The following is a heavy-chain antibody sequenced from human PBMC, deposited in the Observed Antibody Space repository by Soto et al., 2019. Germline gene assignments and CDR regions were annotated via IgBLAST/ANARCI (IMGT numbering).Heavy chain of an antibody. V-gene: IGHV1-46*01. D-gene: IGHD3-16*01. Sequence: ASVKVSCKAPGDTFTSYYMHWVRQAPGHGLEWMGVINPNGGSIRFAQKFQGRVTMTREGCRRTVYMDPRGMICEDTVVYYCARSPGGVYGIIIESTNMFSPGGHGTLEPVAS. CDR1: GDTFTSYY. CDR2: INPNGGSI. J-gene: IGHJ5*02. CDR3: ARSPGGVYGIIIESTNMFSP.